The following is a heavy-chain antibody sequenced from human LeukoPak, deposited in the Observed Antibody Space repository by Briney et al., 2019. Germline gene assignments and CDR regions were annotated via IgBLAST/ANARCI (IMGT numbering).Heavy chain of an antibody. J-gene: IGHJ4*02. V-gene: IGHV3-11*01. CDR2: ISSSGSTI. Sequence: GGSLRLSCAASGFTLSDYYMSWIRQAPGKGLEWVSYISSSGSTIYYADSVKGRFTISRDNAKSSLYLQMNSLRVEDTAVYYCAEGYCSSTSCYAALWGQGTLVTVSS. CDR1: GFTLSDYY. CDR3: AEGYCSSTSCYAAL. D-gene: IGHD2-2*01.